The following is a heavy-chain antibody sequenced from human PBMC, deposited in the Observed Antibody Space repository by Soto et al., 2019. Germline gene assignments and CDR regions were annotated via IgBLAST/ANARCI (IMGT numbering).Heavy chain of an antibody. J-gene: IGHJ3*02. CDR1: GFTFISYA. Sequence: GGSLRLSCAASGFTFISYAMHWVRQAPGKGLEWVAVISYDGSNKYYADSVKDRFTISRDNSKNTLYLQMNSLRAEDTAVYYCAVGYSYGDDAFDIWGQGTMVTVSS. CDR2: ISYDGSNK. CDR3: AVGYSYGDDAFDI. D-gene: IGHD5-18*01. V-gene: IGHV3-30-3*01.